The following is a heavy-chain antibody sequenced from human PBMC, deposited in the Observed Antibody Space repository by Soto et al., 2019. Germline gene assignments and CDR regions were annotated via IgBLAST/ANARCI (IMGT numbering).Heavy chain of an antibody. D-gene: IGHD4-17*01. CDR1: GGTFSSCT. CDR3: AREAHYGDPPDI. Sequence: QVQLVQSGAEVKKPGSSVKVSCKASGGTFSSCTISWVRQAPGQGLEWMGRIIPILGIANYAQKFQGRVTITADKSTSTAYMELSSLRSEDTAVYYCAREAHYGDPPDISGQGTMVTVTS. V-gene: IGHV1-69*08. CDR2: IIPILGIA. J-gene: IGHJ3*02.